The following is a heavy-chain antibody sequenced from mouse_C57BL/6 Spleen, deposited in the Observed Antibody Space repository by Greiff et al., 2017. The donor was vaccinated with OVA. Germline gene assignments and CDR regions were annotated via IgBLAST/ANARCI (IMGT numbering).Heavy chain of an antibody. V-gene: IGHV1-61*01. J-gene: IGHJ3*01. CDR2: IYPSDSET. CDR1: GYTFTSYW. Sequence: VQLQQPGAELVRPGSSVKLSCKASGYTFTSYWMDWVKQRPGQGLEWIGNIYPSDSETHYNQKFKDKATLTVDKSSSTAYMQLSSLTSEDSAVYYCARSTLYGYDGAWFAYWGQGTLVTVSA. CDR3: ARSTLYGYDGAWFAY. D-gene: IGHD2-2*01.